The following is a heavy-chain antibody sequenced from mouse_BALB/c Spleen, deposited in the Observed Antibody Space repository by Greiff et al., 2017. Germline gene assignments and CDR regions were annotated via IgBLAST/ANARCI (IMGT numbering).Heavy chain of an antibody. CDR2: ISYDGSN. V-gene: IGHV3-6*02. Sequence: EVKLVESGPGLVKPSQSLSLTCSVTGYSITSGYYWNWIRQFPGNKLEWMGYISYDGSNNYNPSLKNRISITRDTSKNQFFLKLNSVTTEDTATYYCASDLLNVWGAGTTVTVSS. CDR3: ASDLLNV. CDR1: GYSITSGYY. D-gene: IGHD1-1*01. J-gene: IGHJ1*01.